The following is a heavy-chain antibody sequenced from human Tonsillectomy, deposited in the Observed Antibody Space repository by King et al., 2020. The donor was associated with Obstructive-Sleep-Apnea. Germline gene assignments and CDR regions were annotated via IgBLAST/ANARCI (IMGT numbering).Heavy chain of an antibody. CDR2: ISSNGGST. CDR1: GFTFSRFA. V-gene: IGHV3-64D*06. CDR3: VKEPSSYSSSWTGVFDY. D-gene: IGHD2-2*01. Sequence: VQLVESGGGLVQPGGSLRLSCSGSGFTFSRFAMHWVRRAPGKRLEYVSSISSNGGSTYYTDSVEGRFTISRDNSKNTLFLQMRSLRAEETVVYYCVKEPSSYSSSWTGVFDYWGQGTLVTVSS. J-gene: IGHJ4*02.